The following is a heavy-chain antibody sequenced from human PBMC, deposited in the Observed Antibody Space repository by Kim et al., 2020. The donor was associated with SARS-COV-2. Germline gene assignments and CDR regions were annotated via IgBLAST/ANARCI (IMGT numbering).Heavy chain of an antibody. J-gene: IGHJ4*02. D-gene: IGHD6-19*01. Sequence: GKGRFTISRNDSDNTAYLKMNSLNAEDTAVYYCTAVSVAENFFDCWGQGTLVTVSS. V-gene: IGHV3-73*01. CDR3: TAVSVAENFFDC.